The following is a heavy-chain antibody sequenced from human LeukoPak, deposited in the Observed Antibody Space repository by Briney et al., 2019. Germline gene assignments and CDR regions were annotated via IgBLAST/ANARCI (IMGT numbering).Heavy chain of an antibody. V-gene: IGHV1-2*02. J-gene: IGHJ6*03. CDR3: ARELDAVAAIYYYYYYMDV. CDR1: GYTFTTYY. D-gene: IGHD2-15*01. CDR2: INPNSGGT. Sequence: GASVKVSCKASGYTFTTYYMHWVRQAPGQGLEWMGWINPNSGGTNYAQKFQGRVTMTRDTSISTAYMELSRLRSDDTAVYYCARELDAVAAIYYYYYYMDVWGKGTTVTISS.